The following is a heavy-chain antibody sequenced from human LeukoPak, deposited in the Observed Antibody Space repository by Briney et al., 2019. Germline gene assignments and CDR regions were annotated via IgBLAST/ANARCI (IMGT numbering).Heavy chain of an antibody. J-gene: IGHJ4*02. CDR3: ARRGYYDSSGYSFGH. Sequence: GGSLRLSCAASGFTFSDYYMSWIRQAPGKGLEWVSYIGSSGSTIYYADSVKGRFTISRDNAKNSLYLQMNSLGAEDTAVYYCARRGYYDSSGYSFGHWGQGTLVTVSS. V-gene: IGHV3-11*01. D-gene: IGHD3-22*01. CDR2: IGSSGSTI. CDR1: GFTFSDYY.